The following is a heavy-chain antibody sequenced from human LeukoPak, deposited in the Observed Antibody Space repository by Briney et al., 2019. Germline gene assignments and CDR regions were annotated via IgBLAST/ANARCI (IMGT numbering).Heavy chain of an antibody. D-gene: IGHD5-18*01. V-gene: IGHV4-34*01. CDR1: GGSFSGYY. CDR3: ARQPANTASFDY. Sequence: SETLSLTCAVYGGSFSGYYWSWIRQPPGKGLEWIGEINHSGSTNYNPSLKSRVTISVDTSKNQFSLKLSSVTAADTAVYYCARQPANTASFDYWGQGTLVTVSS. J-gene: IGHJ4*02. CDR2: INHSGST.